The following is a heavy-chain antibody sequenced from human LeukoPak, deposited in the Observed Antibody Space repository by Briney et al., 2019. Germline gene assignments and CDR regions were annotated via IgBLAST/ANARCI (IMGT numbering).Heavy chain of an antibody. Sequence: SGTLSLTCTVSGGSISSYYWSWIRQPAGKGLEWIGYIYYSGSTNYNPSLKSRVTISVDTSKNQFSLKLSSVTAADTAVYYCARRGGYYYDSSGEGDYFDYWGQGTLVTVSS. D-gene: IGHD3-22*01. J-gene: IGHJ4*02. V-gene: IGHV4-59*08. CDR3: ARRGGYYYDSSGEGDYFDY. CDR1: GGSISSYY. CDR2: IYYSGST.